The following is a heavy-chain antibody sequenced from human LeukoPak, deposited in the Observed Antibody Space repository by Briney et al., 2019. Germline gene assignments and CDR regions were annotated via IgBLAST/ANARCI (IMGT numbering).Heavy chain of an antibody. CDR2: ISSSSTYI. D-gene: IGHD5-18*01. CDR1: GFTFSSDS. CDR3: AGDYGDPAYSYGLAYFDS. V-gene: IGHV3-21*01. Sequence: GGSLRLSCAASGFTFSSDSMNWVRQAPGKGLEWVSSISSSSTYIYYADSVKGRFTISRDNAKNSLFLHMNSLRAEDTAVYYCAGDYGDPAYSYGLAYFDSWGQRTLVTVSS. J-gene: IGHJ4*02.